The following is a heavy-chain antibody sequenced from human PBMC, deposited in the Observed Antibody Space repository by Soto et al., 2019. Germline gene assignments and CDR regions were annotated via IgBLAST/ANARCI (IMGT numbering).Heavy chain of an antibody. CDR2: ISGYNGDT. Sequence: ASVKVSCKASGYTFSTYGMTWVRQAPGQGLEWMGWISGYNGDTKYAQNLQGRVTMTRDTSTSTAYMELRSLRSDDTAVYYSATDPRAFMATPAQAYDLWGHGTMVTVSS. CDR3: ATDPRAFMATPAQAYDL. CDR1: GYTFSTYG. D-gene: IGHD5-12*01. V-gene: IGHV1-18*04. J-gene: IGHJ3*01.